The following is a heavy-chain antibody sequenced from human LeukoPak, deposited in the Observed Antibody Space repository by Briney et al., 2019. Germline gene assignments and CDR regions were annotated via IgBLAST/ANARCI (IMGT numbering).Heavy chain of an antibody. Sequence: SETLSLTCAVYGGSFSGFYWNWIRQPPGKGLEWIGEIHHSGSTNYNPSLKSRVTVSVDTSKNQFSLKLSSVTAADTAVYYCARTKQLLDPFDYWGQGTLVTVSS. CDR1: GGSFSGFY. J-gene: IGHJ4*02. D-gene: IGHD2-15*01. CDR3: ARTKQLLDPFDY. CDR2: IHHSGST. V-gene: IGHV4-34*01.